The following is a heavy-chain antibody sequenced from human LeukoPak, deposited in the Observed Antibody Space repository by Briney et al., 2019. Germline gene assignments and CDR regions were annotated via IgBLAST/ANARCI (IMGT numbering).Heavy chain of an antibody. J-gene: IGHJ3*02. CDR3: ARDHVSGTWDAFDI. D-gene: IGHD5/OR15-5a*01. V-gene: IGHV4-4*07. CDR2: IYTTVNPVTA. CDR1: GGSMSGYY. Sequence: PETLSLTCTVSGGSMSGYYWSWVRQPAGKGLEWIGRIYTTVNPVTAHYHPSLRSRVAMSEDTSKNQFSLKLTSVTAADTAVYYCARDHVSGTWDAFDIWGQGTMVTVSS.